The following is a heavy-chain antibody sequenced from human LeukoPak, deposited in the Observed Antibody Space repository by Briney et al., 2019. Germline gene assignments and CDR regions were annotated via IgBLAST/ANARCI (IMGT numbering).Heavy chain of an antibody. CDR2: VNPESGAT. Sequence: ASVKVSCEASGYRFSDYYIHWVRQAPGQRLEWMGWVNPESGATKYGEKFQGRVTMTSDTSRNTVYLELSRLTSDDTAVYYCAREKTSNWNDAFDMRGQGTMVTVSS. CDR1: GYRFSDYY. J-gene: IGHJ3*02. CDR3: AREKTSNWNDAFDM. V-gene: IGHV1-2*02. D-gene: IGHD1-20*01.